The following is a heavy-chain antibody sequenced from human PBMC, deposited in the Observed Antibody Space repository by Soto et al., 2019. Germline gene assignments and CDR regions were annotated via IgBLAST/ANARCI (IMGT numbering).Heavy chain of an antibody. D-gene: IGHD5-12*01. V-gene: IGHV4-30-4*08. J-gene: IGHJ4*02. Sequence: TLSLTCTVSGGSRGDGDYSWSWVRQHPGKGLEWIGYIYHSGSTYYNPSLQSRVTISVDTSKNQFSLKLRSVTAADTAVYYWAREAANGYDPYWGQGTLVTVSS. CDR2: IYHSGST. CDR1: GGSRGDGDYS. CDR3: AREAANGYDPY.